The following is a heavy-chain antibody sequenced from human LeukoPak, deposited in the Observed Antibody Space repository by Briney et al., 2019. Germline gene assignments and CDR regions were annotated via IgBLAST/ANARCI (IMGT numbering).Heavy chain of an antibody. CDR3: ARRHGYSGYVIDY. CDR2: IYPGDSGT. Sequence: GESLKISCKGSGYRFTSYWISWVRQMPGKGLEWMGIIYPGDSGTRYSPSFQGQVTISADKSISTAYLQWSSLKASDTAMYYCARRHGYSGYVIDYWGQGTLVTVSS. D-gene: IGHD5-12*01. V-gene: IGHV5-51*01. CDR1: GYRFTSYW. J-gene: IGHJ4*02.